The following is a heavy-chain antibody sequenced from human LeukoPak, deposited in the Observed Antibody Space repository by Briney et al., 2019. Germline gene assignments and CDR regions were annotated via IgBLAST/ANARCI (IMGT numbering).Heavy chain of an antibody. D-gene: IGHD3-3*01. V-gene: IGHV4-30-4*08. CDR3: ARGKGDFWSGKNFDY. J-gene: IGHJ4*02. CDR2: IYYSGST. CDR1: GGSISSGDYY. Sequence: SETLSLTCTVSGGSISSGDYYWSWLRQPPGKGLEWIGYIYYSGSTYYNPSLKSRVTISVDTSKNQFSLKLSSVTAADTAVYYCARGKGDFWSGKNFDYWGQGTLVTVSS.